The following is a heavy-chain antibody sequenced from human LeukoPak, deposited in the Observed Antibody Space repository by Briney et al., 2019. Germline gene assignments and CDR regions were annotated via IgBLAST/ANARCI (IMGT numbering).Heavy chain of an antibody. CDR1: GFTFSTYA. D-gene: IGHD3-22*01. J-gene: IGHJ4*02. CDR3: AKDRLLLFPYFDY. Sequence: GGSLRLSCAASGFTFSTYAMSWVRQAPGKGLEWVSAISGGGTSTYYADSVKGRFTISRDNSKNTLYLQMNSLRAEDTAVYYCAKDRLLLFPYFDYWGQGTLVTVSS. CDR2: ISGGGTST. V-gene: IGHV3-23*01.